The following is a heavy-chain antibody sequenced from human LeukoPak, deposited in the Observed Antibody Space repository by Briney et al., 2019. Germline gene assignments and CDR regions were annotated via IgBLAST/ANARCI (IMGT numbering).Heavy chain of an antibody. J-gene: IGHJ4*02. Sequence: GRSLRLSCAASESTFRNFAMHWVRQTPDKGLEWVALISFDGVTTYYADSVRGRFTISRDNSKNTLLLQMNSLRGEDTAVYYCAREYSDSYGVIGHFDSWGQGTLVPVSS. CDR2: ISFDGVTT. V-gene: IGHV3-30-3*01. D-gene: IGHD2-21*01. CDR3: AREYSDSYGVIGHFDS. CDR1: ESTFRNFA.